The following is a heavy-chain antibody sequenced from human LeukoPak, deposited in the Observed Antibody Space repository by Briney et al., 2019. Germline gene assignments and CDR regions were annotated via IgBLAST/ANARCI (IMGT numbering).Heavy chain of an antibody. D-gene: IGHD3-22*01. Sequence: PGGSLRLSCATSGFTFSGSAIHWVRQASGKGLEWVGRIRSKANSYATTDVASVRGRFSISRDDSKNTAYLQMNSLKTEDTAVYYCTRPSYDSGVSGVVYWGQGTLVTVSS. CDR2: IRSKANSYAT. CDR3: TRPSYDSGVSGVVY. J-gene: IGHJ4*02. CDR1: GFTFSGSA. V-gene: IGHV3-73*01.